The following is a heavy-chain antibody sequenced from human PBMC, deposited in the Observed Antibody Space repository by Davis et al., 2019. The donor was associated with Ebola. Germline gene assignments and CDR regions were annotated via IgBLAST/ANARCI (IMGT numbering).Heavy chain of an antibody. CDR3: ARDYSSGWYPEY. D-gene: IGHD6-19*01. Sequence: GESLKISCAASGLTFSNYGIHWVRQAPGKGLEWVTLISYDGNNKYYADSVKGRFTISRDNSKNTLYLQMNSLRAEDTAVYYCARDYSSGWYPEYWGQGTLVTVSS. J-gene: IGHJ4*02. CDR2: ISYDGNNK. CDR1: GLTFSNYG. V-gene: IGHV3-30*19.